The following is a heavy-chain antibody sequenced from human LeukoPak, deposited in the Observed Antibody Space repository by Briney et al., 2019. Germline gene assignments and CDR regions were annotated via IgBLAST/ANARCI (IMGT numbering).Heavy chain of an antibody. CDR3: ARQRYSSGWYIDC. D-gene: IGHD6-19*01. CDR1: GGSISSSSYY. CDR2: IYFSGNT. V-gene: IGHV4-39*01. Sequence: PSETLSLTCTVSGGSISSSSYYWGWIRQPPGKGLEWIGSIYFSGNTYYNPSLKSRVNISVDTSKNQFSLKLSSVTAADTAVYYRARQRYSSGWYIDCWGQGTLVTVSS. J-gene: IGHJ4*02.